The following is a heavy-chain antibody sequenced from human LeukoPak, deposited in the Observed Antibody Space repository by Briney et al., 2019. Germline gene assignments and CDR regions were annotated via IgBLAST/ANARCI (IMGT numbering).Heavy chain of an antibody. J-gene: IGHJ4*02. CDR3: ATGRGVHYYFDY. Sequence: GGSLRLSCAASGFTFSSYEMNWVRQAPGKGLEWVSYISSSGSTIYYADSVKGRFTISRDNSKNTLYLQMNSLRAEDTAVYYCATGRGVHYYFDYWGQGTLVTVSS. CDR1: GFTFSSYE. V-gene: IGHV3-48*03. CDR2: ISSSGSTI. D-gene: IGHD1-1*01.